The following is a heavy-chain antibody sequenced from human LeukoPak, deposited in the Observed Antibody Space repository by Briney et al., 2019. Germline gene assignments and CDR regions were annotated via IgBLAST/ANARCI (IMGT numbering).Heavy chain of an antibody. J-gene: IGHJ6*04. CDR2: ISSSGSTI. V-gene: IGHV3-48*03. CDR1: GFTFSSYE. D-gene: IGHD3-10*02. CDR3: AELGITMIGGV. Sequence: VGSLRVSCAASGFTFSSYEMNWVRQAPGKGLEWVSYISSSGSTIYYADSVKGRFTISRDNAKNSLYLQMNSLRAEDTAVYYCAELGITMIGGVWGKGTTVTISS.